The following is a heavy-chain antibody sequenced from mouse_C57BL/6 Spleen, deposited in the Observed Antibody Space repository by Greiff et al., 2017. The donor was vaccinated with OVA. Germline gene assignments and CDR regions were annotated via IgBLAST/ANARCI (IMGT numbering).Heavy chain of an antibody. CDR3: ARPNWAWYFDV. CDR2: ISSGSSTI. Sequence: EVHLVESGGGLVKPGGSLKLSCAASGFTFSDYGMHWVRQAPEKGLEWVAYISSGSSTIYYADTVKGRFTISRDNAKNTLFLQMTSLRSEDTAMYYCARPNWAWYFDVWGTGTTVTVSS. CDR1: GFTFSDYG. V-gene: IGHV5-17*01. D-gene: IGHD4-1*02. J-gene: IGHJ1*03.